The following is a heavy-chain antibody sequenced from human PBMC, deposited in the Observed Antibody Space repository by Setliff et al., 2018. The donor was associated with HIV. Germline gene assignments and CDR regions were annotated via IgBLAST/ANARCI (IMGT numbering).Heavy chain of an antibody. CDR2: IYYSGST. CDR1: GGSISSGGYY. CDR3: ARVPGRDYYDTSGDFDY. J-gene: IGHJ4*02. D-gene: IGHD3-22*01. Sequence: SETLSLTCTVSGGSISSGGYYWSWIRQHPGKGLEWIGYIYYSGSTNYNPSLKSRVTISVDTSKNQFSLNLSSVTAADTAVYYCARVPGRDYYDTSGDFDYWGLGTMVTVSS. V-gene: IGHV4-61*08.